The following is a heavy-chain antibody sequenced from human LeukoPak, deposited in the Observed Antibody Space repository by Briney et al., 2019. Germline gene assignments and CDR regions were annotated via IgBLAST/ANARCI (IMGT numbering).Heavy chain of an antibody. Sequence: GRFLRLSCAASGFTFSNFAMHWVRQAPGKGLEWVAVIYYDGSIKYYADSVKGRFTISRDNSKNTLYLQKDSLRAEDTAVYYCAREDMTTVTTRWAFDIWGQGSMVTVSS. J-gene: IGHJ3*02. CDR2: IYYDGSIK. CDR3: AREDMTTVTTRWAFDI. CDR1: GFTFSNFA. D-gene: IGHD4-17*01. V-gene: IGHV3-30*04.